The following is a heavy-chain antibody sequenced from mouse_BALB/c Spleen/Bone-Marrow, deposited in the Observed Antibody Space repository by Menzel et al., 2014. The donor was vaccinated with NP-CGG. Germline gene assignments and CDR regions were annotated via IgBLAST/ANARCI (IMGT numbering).Heavy chain of an antibody. D-gene: IGHD4-1*01. Sequence: VQLQQSGPELVKPGASVKMSCKASGYTFTDYIINWVKQRTGQGLEWIGEIYPGSGSIYYNEKFKGKATLTADNSSNTAYMQFSSLTSEDSAVYFCARSPSWDPYYAMDYWGQGTSVTVSS. CDR2: IYPGSGSI. CDR1: GYTFTDYI. CDR3: ARSPSWDPYYAMDY. V-gene: IGHV1-77*01. J-gene: IGHJ4*01.